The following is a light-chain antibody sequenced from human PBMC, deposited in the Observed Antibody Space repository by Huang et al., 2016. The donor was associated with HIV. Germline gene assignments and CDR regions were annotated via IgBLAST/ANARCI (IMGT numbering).Light chain of an antibody. CDR1: QSVLYSSNNNNY. CDR3: QQYYSSPLT. V-gene: IGKV4-1*01. CDR2: WAS. J-gene: IGKJ4*01. Sequence: DIVMTQSPDSLAVSLGERATINCKSSQSVLYSSNNNNYLAWYQQKPGQPPKLLIYWASTRESGVPDRCSGSGSETDFTLTISSLQAEDVAVYYCQQYYSSPLTFGGGTKVEIK.